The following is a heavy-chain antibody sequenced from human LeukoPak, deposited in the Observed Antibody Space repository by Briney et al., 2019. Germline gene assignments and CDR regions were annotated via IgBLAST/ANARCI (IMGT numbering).Heavy chain of an antibody. J-gene: IGHJ4*02. CDR2: IKSKTDGGTI. CDR3: TIHLLYLFDY. Sequence: GGSLRLSCAASGFTFSDAWMSWVRQAPGKGLEWVGRIKSKTDGGTIDYTAPVEGRFTISRDDSKTTLYLQMNSLKTEDTAVYYCTIHLLYLFDYWGQGTLVTVSS. V-gene: IGHV3-15*01. D-gene: IGHD2-15*01. CDR1: GFTFSDAW.